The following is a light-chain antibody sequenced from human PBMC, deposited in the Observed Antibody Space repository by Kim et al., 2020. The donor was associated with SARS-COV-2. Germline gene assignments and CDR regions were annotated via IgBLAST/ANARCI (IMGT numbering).Light chain of an antibody. V-gene: IGLV2-11*01. CDR2: DVN. Sequence: QSALTQPRSVSGSPGQSVTISCTGTSSDVGTSKYVFWYQQHPGKAPKLMIYDVNKRPSGVPDRFSGSKSGNTASLTISGLQAEDEADYYCCSNAGGKYVFGTGTKVTVL. CDR1: SSDVGTSKY. J-gene: IGLJ1*01. CDR3: CSNAGGKYV.